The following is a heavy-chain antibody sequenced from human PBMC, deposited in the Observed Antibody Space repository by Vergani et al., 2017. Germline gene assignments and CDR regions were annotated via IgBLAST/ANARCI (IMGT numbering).Heavy chain of an antibody. V-gene: IGHV4-38-2*01. CDR1: DYSISSGYY. J-gene: IGHJ2*01. CDR3: ASGKYYSDSTSHFRGRYFDV. CDR2: IYNSGNG. D-gene: IGHD3-16*01. Sequence: QVQLQESGPGLVKPSETLSLTCAVSDYSISSGYYWGWIRQPPGKGLEWIGSIYNSGNGDSSSSLKSRVTISADTSKNQFSLRLTSVTAADTAVYYCASGKYYSDSTSHFRGRYFDVWGRGTLVTVPS.